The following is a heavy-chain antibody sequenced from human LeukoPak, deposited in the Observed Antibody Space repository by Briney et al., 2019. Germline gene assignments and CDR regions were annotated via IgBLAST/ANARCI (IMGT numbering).Heavy chain of an antibody. Sequence: GGSLRLSCAASGFTFSNYRMHWVRQAPGKGLVWVSRINSDGSSTNYADSVKGRFTISRDNAKNTLYLQMNSLRAEDTAVYYCARGDIDAFDIWGQGTMVTVSS. V-gene: IGHV3-74*01. CDR2: INSDGSST. CDR1: GFTFSNYR. CDR3: ARGDIDAFDI. J-gene: IGHJ3*02. D-gene: IGHD2-15*01.